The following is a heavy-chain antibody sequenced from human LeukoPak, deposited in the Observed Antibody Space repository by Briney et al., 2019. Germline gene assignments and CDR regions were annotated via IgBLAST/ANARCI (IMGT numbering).Heavy chain of an antibody. V-gene: IGHV3-23*01. D-gene: IGHD3-22*01. CDR2: ISSSGGTT. CDR3: VRKASYYDSSEDGYFDL. CDR1: GFTFSSYA. Sequence: GGSLRLSCAASGFTFSSYAMTWVRQAPGKGLEWVSGISSSGGTTYHADSVKGRFTISRDNSKNTLHLQMNSLRAEDTAVYYCVRKASYYDSSEDGYFDLWGRGTLVTVPS. J-gene: IGHJ2*01.